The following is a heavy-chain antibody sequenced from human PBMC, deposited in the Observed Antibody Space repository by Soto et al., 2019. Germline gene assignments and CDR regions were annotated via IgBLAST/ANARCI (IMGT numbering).Heavy chain of an antibody. CDR3: GRDSGVRYFGPGGLDY. D-gene: IGHD3-9*01. V-gene: IGHV1-18*04. Sequence: QVQLVQSGAEVKKSGASVKVSCKASGYTFTNYGLSWVRQAPGQGLEWMGWISGYNGNTNYAQKLQGRVTMTTDTSTTAAYMELRRLRSDDTAVYYCGRDSGVRYFGPGGLDYWGQGTLVTVSS. CDR2: ISGYNGNT. CDR1: GYTFTNYG. J-gene: IGHJ4*02.